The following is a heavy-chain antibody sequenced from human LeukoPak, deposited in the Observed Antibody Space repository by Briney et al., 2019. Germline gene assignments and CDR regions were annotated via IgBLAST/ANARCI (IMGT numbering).Heavy chain of an antibody. D-gene: IGHD2-21*01. J-gene: IGHJ3*02. CDR2: ISGSGGST. CDR1: GFTFSSYA. V-gene: IGHV3-23*01. Sequence: GGSLRLSCAASGFTFSSYAMSWVRQAPGKGLEWVSAISGSGGSTYYADSVKGRFTISRDNSKNTLYLQMNSLRAEDTAVYYCAKGRPPVVVIAIDAFDIWGQGTMVTVPS. CDR3: AKGRPPVVVIAIDAFDI.